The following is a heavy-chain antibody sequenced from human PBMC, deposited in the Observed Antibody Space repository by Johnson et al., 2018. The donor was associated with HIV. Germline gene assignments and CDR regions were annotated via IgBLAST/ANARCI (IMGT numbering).Heavy chain of an antibody. J-gene: IGHJ3*02. CDR3: ARVTKYYFDSSVDAFDI. CDR2: ISYDGSNK. V-gene: IGHV3-30*03. CDR1: GFTFSSYG. D-gene: IGHD3-22*01. Sequence: QVQLVESGGGVVQPGRSLRLSCAASGFTFSSYGMLWVRQAPGKGLEWVAVISYDGSNKYYVDSVKGRFTIPRDNSKNTLYLQMNSLRAEDTAVYYCARVTKYYFDSSVDAFDIWGQGTVVTVSS.